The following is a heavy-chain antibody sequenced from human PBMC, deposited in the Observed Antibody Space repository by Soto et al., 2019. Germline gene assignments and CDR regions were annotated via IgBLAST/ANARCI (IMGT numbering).Heavy chain of an antibody. J-gene: IGHJ4*02. CDR2: ISNEGSDE. CDR1: GLTFRTYG. CDR3: AKGCGSGGSCYIIDY. V-gene: IGHV3-30*18. Sequence: QVQLVESGGGVVQPGRSLRLSCEVSGLTFRTYGMHWVRQAPGKGLEWVAIISNEGSDEKYADSVKGRFTISRDNSKNTLYLQMNSPRVEDTAVYYCAKGCGSGGSCYIIDYWGQGTLVTVSS. D-gene: IGHD2-15*01.